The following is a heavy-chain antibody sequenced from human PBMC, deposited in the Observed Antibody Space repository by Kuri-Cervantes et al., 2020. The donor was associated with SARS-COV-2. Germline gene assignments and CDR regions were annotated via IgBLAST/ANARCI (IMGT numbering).Heavy chain of an antibody. D-gene: IGHD3-3*01. Sequence: SETLSLSCTVSGYSISSGYYWGWIRQPPGKWLEWIGSIYHSASTYYNPSLKSRVTISVDTSKNQFSLKLSSVTAADTAVYYCARWGYYDFWSGYVVGDYYYYMDVWGKGTTVTVSS. V-gene: IGHV4-38-2*02. J-gene: IGHJ6*03. CDR2: IYHSAST. CDR3: ARWGYYDFWSGYVVGDYYYYMDV. CDR1: GYSISSGYY.